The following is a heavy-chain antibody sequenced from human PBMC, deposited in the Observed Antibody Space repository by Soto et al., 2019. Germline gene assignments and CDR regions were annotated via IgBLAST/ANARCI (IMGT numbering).Heavy chain of an antibody. CDR3: ASLEYGPTSVSSY. V-gene: IGHV3-30-3*01. D-gene: IGHD3-3*01. CDR2: TSYDGDNK. CDR1: GFTFSSYA. Sequence: QVQLVESGGGVGQPGRSLRLSCAASGFTFSSYAMSWVRQAPGKGLELLAATSYDGDNKYYADSVKCLFTVSRDNSKNTLALQMNSLRPEDTALYYAASLEYGPTSVSSYLCQGTLVTVSS. J-gene: IGHJ4*02.